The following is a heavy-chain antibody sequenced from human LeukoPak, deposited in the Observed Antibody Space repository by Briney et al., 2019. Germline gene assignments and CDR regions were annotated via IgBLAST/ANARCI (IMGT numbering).Heavy chain of an antibody. CDR3: ARDPHDYGDYWRWFDP. V-gene: IGHV4-59*01. J-gene: IGHJ5*02. Sequence: SETLSFTCTVSGGSISSYYWSWIRQPPGKGLEWIGYIYYSGSTNYNPSLKSRVTISVDTSKTQFSLKLSSVTAADTAVYYCARDPHDYGDYWRWFDPWGQGTLVTVSS. CDR2: IYYSGST. CDR1: GGSISSYY. D-gene: IGHD4-17*01.